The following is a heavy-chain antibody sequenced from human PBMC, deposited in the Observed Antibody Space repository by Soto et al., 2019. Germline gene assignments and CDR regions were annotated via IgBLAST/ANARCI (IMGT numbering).Heavy chain of an antibody. CDR3: ARMNADSDSYYYSMDV. V-gene: IGHV2-26*03. Sequence: QVTLKESGPVLVKPTETLTLTCTISGFSLSNGRMGVSWIRQPPGRALEWLAHFFSDVERSYSTSMQSRHNMSQDTSGTQMVLTMINMDPQDTGTYVGARMNADSDSYYYSMDVWGPGTPVTVSS. CDR1: GFSLSNGRMG. D-gene: IGHD4-17*01. CDR2: FFSDVER. J-gene: IGHJ6*02.